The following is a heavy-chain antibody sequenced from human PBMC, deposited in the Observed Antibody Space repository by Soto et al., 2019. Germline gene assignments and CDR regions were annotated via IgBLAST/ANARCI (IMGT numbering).Heavy chain of an antibody. V-gene: IGHV4-34*01. CDR1: GGSFSGYY. CDR3: ARGEYYFDY. Sequence: QVQLQQWGAGLLKPSETLSLTCAVYGGSFSGYYWSWIRQPPGKGLEGIGEINHSGSTNYNPSLKSRDTISVDTSKNQFSLKLSSVTAADTAVYYCARGEYYFDYWGQGTLVTVSS. J-gene: IGHJ4*02. CDR2: INHSGST.